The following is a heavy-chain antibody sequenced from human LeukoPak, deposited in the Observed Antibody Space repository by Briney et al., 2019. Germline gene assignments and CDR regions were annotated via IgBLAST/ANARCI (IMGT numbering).Heavy chain of an antibody. CDR3: ARGQVVRDF. V-gene: IGHV4-4*02. CDR1: GGSISSSW. D-gene: IGHD2-15*01. CDR2: IFHSGST. Sequence: SGTLSLTCAVSGGSISSSWWSWVRQPPGKGLEWIGEIFHSGSTNYNPSLESRVTISLDTSKNQFSLKLTSVTAADTAVYYCARGQVVRDFWGQGTLVTVSS. J-gene: IGHJ4*02.